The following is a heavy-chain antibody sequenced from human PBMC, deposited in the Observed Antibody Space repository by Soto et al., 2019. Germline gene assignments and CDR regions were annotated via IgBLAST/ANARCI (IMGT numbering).Heavy chain of an antibody. D-gene: IGHD2-8*01. CDR1: GYTFTSYG. V-gene: IGHV1-18*01. Sequence: QVQLVQSGAEVKKPGASVKVSCKASGYTFTSYGISWVRQAPGQGLAWMGCISAYNGNTNNAQKLQGRVTMTTDTSTSTAYMELRSLRSDDTAVYYCARDLGSCTNGVCPSYLDYWGQGTLVTVSS. J-gene: IGHJ4*02. CDR2: ISAYNGNT. CDR3: ARDLGSCTNGVCPSYLDY.